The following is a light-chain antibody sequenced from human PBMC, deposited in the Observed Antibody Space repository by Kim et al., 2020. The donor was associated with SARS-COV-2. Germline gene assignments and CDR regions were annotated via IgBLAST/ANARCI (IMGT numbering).Light chain of an antibody. CDR1: GSNIGSNY. CDR3: AAWGGSLSGPV. CDR2: KSD. Sequence: QSVLTQSPSASGTPGQTVTISCSGSGSNIGSNYVYWYQQLPGTAPKLLIYKSDQRPSGVPVRFSGSKSGTSASLAISGLRSEDEADYYCAAWGGSLSGPVFGAGTKVTVL. J-gene: IGLJ1*01. V-gene: IGLV1-47*01.